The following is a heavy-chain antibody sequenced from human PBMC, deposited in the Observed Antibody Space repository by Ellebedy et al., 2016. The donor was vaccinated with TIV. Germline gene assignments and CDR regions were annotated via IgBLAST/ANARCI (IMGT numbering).Heavy chain of an antibody. V-gene: IGHV1-2*02. CDR2: ILPNSGDT. CDR3: ARGSHKRDYYQYGMDV. J-gene: IGHJ6*02. CDR1: GYTFCGYY. Sequence: AASVKVSCKGSGYTFCGYYLHWLRQAPGQRPAWLGWILPNSGDTKYAENFQGRVTMTRDTSIATAYMELSRLVSDDTAVYYCARGSHKRDYYQYGMDVWGQGTTVTVSS. D-gene: IGHD3-10*01.